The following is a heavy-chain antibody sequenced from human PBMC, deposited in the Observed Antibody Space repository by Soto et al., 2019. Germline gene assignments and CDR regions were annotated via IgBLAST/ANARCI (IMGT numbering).Heavy chain of an antibody. CDR3: ARDPDYDFWSGYYSFDY. CDR1: GDSVSSNSAA. D-gene: IGHD3-3*01. J-gene: IGHJ4*02. CDR2: TYYRSKWYN. V-gene: IGHV6-1*01. Sequence: SQTLSLTCAISGDSVSSNSAAWNWIRQSPSRGLEWLGRTYYRSKWYNEYAVSVKSRITINPDTSKNQFSLQLNSVTPEDTAVYYCARDPDYDFWSGYYSFDYWGQGTVVTVSS.